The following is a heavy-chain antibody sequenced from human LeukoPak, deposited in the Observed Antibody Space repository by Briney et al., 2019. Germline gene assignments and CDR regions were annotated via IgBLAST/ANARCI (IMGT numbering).Heavy chain of an antibody. J-gene: IGHJ4*02. V-gene: IGHV1-69*01. CDR1: GGTFSSYA. D-gene: IGHD5-18*01. CDR3: ASQDTAMVSLLFDY. Sequence: ASVKVSCKASGGTFSSYAISWVRQAPGQGLEWMGGIIPIFGTANYAQKFQGRVTITADESTSTAYMELSSLRSEDTAVYYCASQDTAMVSLLFDYWGQGTLVTVSS. CDR2: IIPIFGTA.